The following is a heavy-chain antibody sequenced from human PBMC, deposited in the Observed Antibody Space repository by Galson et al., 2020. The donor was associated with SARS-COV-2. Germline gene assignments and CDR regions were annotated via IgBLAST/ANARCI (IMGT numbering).Heavy chain of an antibody. D-gene: IGHD2-15*01. V-gene: IGHV4-39*01. CDR1: GGSISSSSHY. J-gene: IGHJ4*02. Sequence: SETLSLTCTVSGGSISSSSHYWGWIRQPPGKGLEWIGSIYYSGNTYYNPSLKSRLTISVDTSKNQFSLKLRSVTAADTAVYYCARHQILVKVVDYWGRGTLVTVSS. CDR3: ARHQILVKVVDY. CDR2: IYYSGNT.